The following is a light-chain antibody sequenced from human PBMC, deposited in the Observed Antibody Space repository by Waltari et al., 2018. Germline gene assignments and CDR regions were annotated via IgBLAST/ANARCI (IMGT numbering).Light chain of an antibody. V-gene: IGLV4-69*01. CDR1: CGHSSNV. CDR3: QTGGHGTWV. CDR2: VNSDGSH. J-gene: IGLJ3*02. Sequence: QLVLTQSPSASASLGASVKLTCPLSCGHSSNVIAWHQQQPEKGPRYLMKVNSDGSHSKGDEIPDRFSGSSSGAERYLTISSLQSEDEADYYCQTGGHGTWVFGGGTKLTVL.